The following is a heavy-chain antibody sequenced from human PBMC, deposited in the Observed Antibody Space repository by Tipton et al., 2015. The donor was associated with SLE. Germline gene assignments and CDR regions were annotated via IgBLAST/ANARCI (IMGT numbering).Heavy chain of an antibody. V-gene: IGHV4-59*11. CDR1: GGSISSHY. J-gene: IGHJ4*02. CDR3: ARGGGSPSY. D-gene: IGHD2-15*01. CDR2: IYYSGST. Sequence: GLVKPSQTLSLTCTVSGGSISSHYWSWIRQPPGKGLEWIGYIYYSGSTNYNPSLKSRVTISVDMSKNQFSLKLTSVTAADTAVYYCARGGGSPSYWGQGTLVTVSS.